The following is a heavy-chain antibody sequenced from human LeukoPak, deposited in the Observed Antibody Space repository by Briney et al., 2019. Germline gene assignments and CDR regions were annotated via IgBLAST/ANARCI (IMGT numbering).Heavy chain of an antibody. V-gene: IGHV1-2*02. CDR2: INPKGGGT. D-gene: IGHD3-9*01. CDR1: GYTFTGYY. Sequence: ASVTVTCKASGYTFTGYYMHWVRQPPGQGLEWMGRINPKGGGTNYAQKFQGRVTMTRDTSISTASMELSRLRSDDAAVYFCARDQEYDILTGKAYYGMDVWGQGTTVTVSS. CDR3: ARDQEYDILTGKAYYGMDV. J-gene: IGHJ6*02.